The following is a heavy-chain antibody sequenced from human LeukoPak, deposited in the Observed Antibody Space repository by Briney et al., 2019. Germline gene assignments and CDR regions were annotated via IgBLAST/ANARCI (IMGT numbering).Heavy chain of an antibody. CDR1: GYTFSDYG. Sequence: PWASVTVSCKASGYTFSDYGISWVRQAPGQGLEWMGWISAYNGNTNYAQDFQGRVTMTRDTSASTAYMELRSLRSDDTAVYYCARERAHPGGGYDGSSTVITFYYWGQGTLVTVSS. J-gene: IGHJ4*02. CDR3: ARERAHPGGGYDGSSTVITFYY. D-gene: IGHD5-12*01. V-gene: IGHV1-18*01. CDR2: ISAYNGNT.